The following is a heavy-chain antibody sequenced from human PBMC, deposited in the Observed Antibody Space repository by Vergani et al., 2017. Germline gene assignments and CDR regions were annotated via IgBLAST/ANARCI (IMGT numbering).Heavy chain of an antibody. D-gene: IGHD3-10*01. J-gene: IGHJ5*02. Sequence: QVQLVESGGGVVQPGRSLRLSCAASGFTFSNYAMHWVRQAPGKWLEWVAVISYDGSNKYYADSVKGRFTISRDSSKKTLYLQINSLRAEDTAVYYCARXTLPWELLGWFDPWGQGTLVTVSS. V-gene: IGHV3-30-3*01. CDR2: ISYDGSNK. CDR1: GFTFSNYA. CDR3: ARXTLPWELLGWFDP.